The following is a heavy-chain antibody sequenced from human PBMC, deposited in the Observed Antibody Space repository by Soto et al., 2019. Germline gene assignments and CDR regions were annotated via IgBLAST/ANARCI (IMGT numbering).Heavy chain of an antibody. D-gene: IGHD6-13*01. V-gene: IGHV3-33*01. CDR1: GLTFNSYG. CDR3: ARDIGDQTSRWTDAFDI. J-gene: IGHJ3*02. CDR2: IWYDGTNK. Sequence: GGSMRLSCAASGLTFNSYGMHWVRKAPGKGLEWVAVIWYDGTNKYYVDSVKGRFTISKDNSKNTLYLQMNSLRAEDTAIYYCARDIGDQTSRWTDAFDIWGQGTMVTVSS.